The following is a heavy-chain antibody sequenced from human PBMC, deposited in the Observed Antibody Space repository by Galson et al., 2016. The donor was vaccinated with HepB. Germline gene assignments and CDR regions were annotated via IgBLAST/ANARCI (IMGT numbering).Heavy chain of an antibody. CDR2: FYYSGRT. CDR3: ARKEMYSNNINWFDP. Sequence: SETLSLTCTVSGGSISSSSYYWGWIRQPPGKGLEWIGSFYYSGRTYYNPSLKSRVTISVDTSKNQFSLKLSSVTAADTAVYYCARKEMYSNNINWFDPWGQGTLVTVSS. V-gene: IGHV4-39*01. J-gene: IGHJ5*02. D-gene: IGHD6-13*01. CDR1: GGSISSSSYY.